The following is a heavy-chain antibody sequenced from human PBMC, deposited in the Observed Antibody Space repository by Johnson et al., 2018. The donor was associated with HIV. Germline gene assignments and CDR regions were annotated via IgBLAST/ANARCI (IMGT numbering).Heavy chain of an antibody. CDR2: ISGSGGST. Sequence: VQLVESGGGLVQPGGSLRLSCAASGFTFDDYAMHWVRQAPGKGLEWVSAISGSGGSTYYADSVKGRFTISRDNSKNTLYLQMNSLRAEDTAVYYCAKDDSPSGAFDIWGQGTMVTVSS. CDR1: GFTFDDYA. CDR3: AKDDSPSGAFDI. V-gene: IGHV3-23*04. D-gene: IGHD3-10*01. J-gene: IGHJ3*02.